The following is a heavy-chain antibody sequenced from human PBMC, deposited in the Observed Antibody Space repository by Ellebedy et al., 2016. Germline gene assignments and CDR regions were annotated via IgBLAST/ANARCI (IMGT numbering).Heavy chain of an antibody. CDR1: GFTFSDHY. D-gene: IGHD4-17*01. Sequence: GESLKISCAASGFTFSDHYMDWVCQAPGKGLEWVGRTRNKVNGYTTEYAASVRGRFTISRDDLKNSLYLQMNSLRTEDTAVYYCARVDSTVVADYWGQGTLVTVSS. V-gene: IGHV3-72*01. CDR2: TRNKVNGYTT. J-gene: IGHJ4*02. CDR3: ARVDSTVVADY.